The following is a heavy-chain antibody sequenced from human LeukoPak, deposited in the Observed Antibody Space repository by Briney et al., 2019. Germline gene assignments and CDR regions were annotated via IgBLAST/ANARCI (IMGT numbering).Heavy chain of an antibody. V-gene: IGHV3-9*01. CDR3: ARFSRVQSSF. J-gene: IGHJ4*02. CDR1: GFTFDDYA. CDR2: ISWNSGSI. Sequence: GGSLRLSCAASGFTFDDYAMHWVRQAPGKGLEWVSGISWNSGSIGYADSVKGRFTITRDNARNTLYLQMDSLGVEDTAIYYCARFSRVQSSFWGQGTLVTVSS. D-gene: IGHD4/OR15-4a*01.